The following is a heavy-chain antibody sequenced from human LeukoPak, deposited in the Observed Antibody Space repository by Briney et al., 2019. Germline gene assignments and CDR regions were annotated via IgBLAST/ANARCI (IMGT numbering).Heavy chain of an antibody. CDR3: ARENSYYDSSAYYYGSGYFDY. CDR1: GGSFSTYY. D-gene: IGHD3-22*01. V-gene: IGHV4-59*01. Sequence: SETLSLTCTVSGGSFSTYYWSWIRQPPGKGLEWIGHIYYSGTTNYNPSLRSRVTISVDTSKNQFSLRLSSVTSADTALYYCARENSYYDSSAYYYGSGYFDYWGQGTLVTVSS. CDR2: IYYSGTT. J-gene: IGHJ4*02.